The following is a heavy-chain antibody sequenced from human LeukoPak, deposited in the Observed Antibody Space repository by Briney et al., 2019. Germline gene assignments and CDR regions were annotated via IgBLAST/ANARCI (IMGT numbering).Heavy chain of an antibody. J-gene: IGHJ5*02. CDR2: IYTSGST. CDR1: GGSISSLNYH. CDR3: ARDPGGSGPAS. D-gene: IGHD6-19*01. V-gene: IGHV4-61*02. Sequence: SQTLSLTCTVSGGSISSLNYHWTWIRQPAGKGLELIGRIYTSGSTNYSPSFKTRVTISIDTSKNQFSLKLSSVTAADTAVYYCARDPGGSGPASWGPGTLVTVSS.